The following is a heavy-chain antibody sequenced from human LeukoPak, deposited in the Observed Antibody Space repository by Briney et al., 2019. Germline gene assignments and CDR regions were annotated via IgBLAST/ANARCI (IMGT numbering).Heavy chain of an antibody. Sequence: SETLSLTCTVSGGSISSSSYYWGWIRQPPGKGLEWIGSIYYSGSTYYNPSLKSRVTISVDTPKNQFSLKLSSVTAADTAVYYCAREIGGSYYENDYWGQGTLVTVSS. CDR2: IYYSGST. D-gene: IGHD1-26*01. J-gene: IGHJ4*02. CDR1: GGSISSSSYY. CDR3: AREIGGSYYENDY. V-gene: IGHV4-39*07.